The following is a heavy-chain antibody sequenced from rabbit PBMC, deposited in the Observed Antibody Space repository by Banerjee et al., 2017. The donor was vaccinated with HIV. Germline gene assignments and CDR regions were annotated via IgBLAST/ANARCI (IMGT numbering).Heavy chain of an antibody. CDR3: ARDRDGDAGYGSLAL. Sequence: QEQLVESGGGLVTLGGSLKLSCKASGIDFSTYGVNWVRQAPGKGLEWIGYITYGGSAYYASWVNGRFTISRSTSLNTVTLQMTSLTVADTATYFCARDRDGDAGYGSLALWGPGTLVTVS. V-gene: IGHV1S47*01. CDR2: ITYGGSA. D-gene: IGHD7-1*01. J-gene: IGHJ4*01. CDR1: GIDFSTYG.